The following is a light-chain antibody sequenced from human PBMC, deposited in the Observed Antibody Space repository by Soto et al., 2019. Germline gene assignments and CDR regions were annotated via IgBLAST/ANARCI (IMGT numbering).Light chain of an antibody. V-gene: IGKV1-39*01. CDR2: AAS. CDR1: QTISSY. Sequence: DMQMTQSPSSLSASVGDRVAITCRASQTISSYLNWYQQKPGKAPQLLIFAASSLQTGVPSRFSGSGSGTNFTLTISSLQPEDFATYYCQQSYRTPHTFGQGTKLETK. J-gene: IGKJ2*01. CDR3: QQSYRTPHT.